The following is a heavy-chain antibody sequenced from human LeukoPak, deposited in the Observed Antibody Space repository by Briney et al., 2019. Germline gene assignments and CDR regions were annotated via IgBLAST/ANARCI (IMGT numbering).Heavy chain of an antibody. D-gene: IGHD6-6*01. V-gene: IGHV1-18*01. J-gene: IGHJ4*02. CDR1: GYTFTSYG. CDR2: ISAYNGNT. Sequence: ASVKVSCKASGYTFTSYGISWVRQAPGQGLEWMGWISAYNGNTNYAQKLQGRVTMTTDTSTSTAYMELRSLRSDDTAVYYCARDRGTEYSSSSVDYWGQGTLVTVSS. CDR3: ARDRGTEYSSSSVDY.